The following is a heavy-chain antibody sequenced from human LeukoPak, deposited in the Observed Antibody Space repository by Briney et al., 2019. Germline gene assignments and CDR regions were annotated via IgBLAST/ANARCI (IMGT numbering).Heavy chain of an antibody. D-gene: IGHD3-3*01. CDR2: SSGDGGNT. CDR1: GFSLRSFA. CDR3: AKQGRNDFVDS. Sequence: GGSLRLSCATSGFSLRSFAMSWVRQAPGKGLEWVSASSGDGGNTDYANSVKGRFTISRDNSKNTIYLQMNSLRADDTAVYYCAKQGRNDFVDSWGQGTLVTVSS. J-gene: IGHJ4*02. V-gene: IGHV3-23*01.